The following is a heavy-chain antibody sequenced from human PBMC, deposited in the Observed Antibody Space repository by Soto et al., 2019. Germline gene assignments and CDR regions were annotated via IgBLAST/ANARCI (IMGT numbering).Heavy chain of an antibody. Sequence: SETLSLTCTVSGASISGFYWSWIRQHPGKGLEWIGYIYYSGSTYYNPSLKSRVTISVDTSKNQFALKLSSVTAADTAVYYCARGLEYCSGGSCDSGWFDPWGQGTLVTVSS. CDR3: ARGLEYCSGGSCDSGWFDP. J-gene: IGHJ5*02. CDR1: GASISGFY. D-gene: IGHD2-15*01. CDR2: IYYSGST. V-gene: IGHV4-31*03.